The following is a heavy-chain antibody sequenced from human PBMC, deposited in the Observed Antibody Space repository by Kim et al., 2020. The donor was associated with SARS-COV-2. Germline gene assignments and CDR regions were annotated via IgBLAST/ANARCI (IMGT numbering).Heavy chain of an antibody. Sequence: GGSLRLSCAASGFTFSNAWMNWVRQAPGKGLEWVGRIKSKNDGGTIEYGAPMKGRFTISRDDSKTTLFLQMNSLKTEDTAVYYCTTDGALVRGWGYWGQGTLVTVSS. CDR1: GFTFSNAW. J-gene: IGHJ4*02. CDR3: TTDGALVRGWGY. V-gene: IGHV3-15*01. D-gene: IGHD3-10*01. CDR2: IKSKNDGGTI.